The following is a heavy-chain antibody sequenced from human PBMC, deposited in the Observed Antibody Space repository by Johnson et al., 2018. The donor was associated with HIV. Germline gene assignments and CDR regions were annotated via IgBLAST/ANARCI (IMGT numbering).Heavy chain of an antibody. CDR2: ISYDGRNK. V-gene: IGHV3-30*18. D-gene: IGHD5-18*01. Sequence: VQLVESGGGVVQPGRSLRLSCAASGFTFSSYGMHWVRQAPGTGLEWVAVISYDGRNKYYADSVKGRFTISRDNSKNTLYLQMNSLRDEDTAVYYCAKDMIQLWFFDAFDIWGQGTMVTVSS. CDR3: AKDMIQLWFFDAFDI. J-gene: IGHJ3*02. CDR1: GFTFSSYG.